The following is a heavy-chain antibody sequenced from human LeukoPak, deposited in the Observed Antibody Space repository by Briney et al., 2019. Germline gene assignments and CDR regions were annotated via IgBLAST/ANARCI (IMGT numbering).Heavy chain of an antibody. J-gene: IGHJ6*02. CDR3: GRHQTMYYGMDV. V-gene: IGHV4-39*01. Sequence: SETLSLTCTVSGGAISSSSYYWGWIRQPPGKGLEWIGSIFYSGSTYYNPSLKSRVTMSVDTSKNQFSLKLSSVTAADTAMYYCGRHQTMYYGMDVWGQGTAVTVSS. CDR1: GGAISSSSYY. CDR2: IFYSGST. D-gene: IGHD4/OR15-4a*01.